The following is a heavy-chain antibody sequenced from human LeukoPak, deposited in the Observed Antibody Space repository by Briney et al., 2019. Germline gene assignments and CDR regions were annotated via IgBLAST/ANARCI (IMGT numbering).Heavy chain of an antibody. CDR2: MKPNSGNT. V-gene: IGHV1-8*01. Sequence: GASVKVSCKASGYTFTNYDINWVRQATGQGLEWMGYMKPNSGNTGYAQKFQGRVTMTRDTSISTAYMELSSLRSEDTAVYYCVRGGKGWTTVTTHFDYWGQGTLVTVSS. CDR1: GYTFTNYD. D-gene: IGHD4-17*01. CDR3: VRGGKGWTTVTTHFDY. J-gene: IGHJ4*02.